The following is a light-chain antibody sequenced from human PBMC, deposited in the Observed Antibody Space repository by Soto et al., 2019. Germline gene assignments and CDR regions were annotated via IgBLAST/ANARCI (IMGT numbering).Light chain of an antibody. Sequence: IVLTQSPGTLPLSPGERAALSCRASQSVTKSYLAWYQQKPGQTPRLLIYGTSTRTTDIPARFSGSGSGTEFTLTISSLQSEDFAVYYCQHYNNWPLTFGGGTKVDTK. CDR3: QHYNNWPLT. CDR1: QSVTKSY. J-gene: IGKJ4*01. CDR2: GTS. V-gene: IGKV3-15*01.